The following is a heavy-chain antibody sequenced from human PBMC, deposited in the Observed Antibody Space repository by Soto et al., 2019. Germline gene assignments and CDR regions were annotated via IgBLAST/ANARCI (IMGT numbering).Heavy chain of an antibody. V-gene: IGHV1-69*12. D-gene: IGHD2-15*01. CDR3: ARDGGYCSGGSCYSVDY. J-gene: IGHJ4*02. CDR1: GGTFSSYA. Sequence: QVQLVQSGAEVKKPGSSVKVSCKASGGTFSSYAISWVRQAPGQGLEWMGGIIPIFGTANYAQKFQGRVTITADESTSKAYMELSSLRSEDTAVYYCARDGGYCSGGSCYSVDYWGQGTLVTVSS. CDR2: IIPIFGTA.